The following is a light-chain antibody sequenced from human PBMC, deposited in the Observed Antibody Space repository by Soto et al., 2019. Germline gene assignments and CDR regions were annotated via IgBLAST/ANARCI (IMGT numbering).Light chain of an antibody. Sequence: EIVMTQSPATLSVSPGERATLSCRASQSVSSKLAWFQQKPGQAPSLLIYGVSTRATGVPVRFSGSGSGTEFTLTINSLQSEDFAVYYCQQYETYWTFGQGTKVDIK. J-gene: IGKJ1*01. CDR3: QQYETYWT. CDR2: GVS. CDR1: QSVSSK. V-gene: IGKV3-15*01.